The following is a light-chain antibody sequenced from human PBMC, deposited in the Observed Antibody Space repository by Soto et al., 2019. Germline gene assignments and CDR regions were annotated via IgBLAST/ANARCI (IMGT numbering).Light chain of an antibody. CDR3: QQTYNAPHT. CDR1: QSVNTN. CDR2: ATS. Sequence: DIQMTQSPLSLSASVGDRVSITCRASQSVNTNLHWFQQKPGKAPKLLIYATSNLHRGIPSRFSGSGSGTDFTITVSSLQPEDFASYYCQQTYNAPHTFGQGTRVEIK. V-gene: IGKV1-39*01. J-gene: IGKJ2*01.